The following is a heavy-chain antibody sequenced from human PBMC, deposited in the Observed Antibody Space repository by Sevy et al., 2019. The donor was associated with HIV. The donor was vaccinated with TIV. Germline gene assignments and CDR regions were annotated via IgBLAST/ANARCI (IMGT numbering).Heavy chain of an antibody. CDR1: GFSFSSYG. CDR2: IQYDGSNK. Sequence: GGSLRLSCAASGFSFSSYGMHWVRQAPGKGLEWMSYIQYDGSNKDYADSVKGRFTISRDNSKNTLYLQMNSLRVEDRGVFYGVKEGGGGGGDHWGQGTLVTVSS. CDR3: VKEGGGGGGDH. J-gene: IGHJ4*02. D-gene: IGHD3-16*01. V-gene: IGHV3-30*02.